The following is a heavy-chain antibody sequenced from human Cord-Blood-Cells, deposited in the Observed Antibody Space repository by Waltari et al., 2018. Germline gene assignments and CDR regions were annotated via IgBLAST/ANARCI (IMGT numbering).Heavy chain of an antibody. CDR1: GGSFSGYY. CDR3: ARGIAVAGTGAYWFDP. D-gene: IGHD6-19*01. CDR2: INHSGST. J-gene: IGHJ5*02. Sequence: QVQLQQWGAGLLKPSETLSLTCAVYGGSFSGYYWSWIRQPPGKGLEWIGEINHSGSTNYNPSLKSRVTISVDTSKNQFSLKLSSVTAADTAVYYCARGIAVAGTGAYWFDPWGQETLVTVSS. V-gene: IGHV4-34*01.